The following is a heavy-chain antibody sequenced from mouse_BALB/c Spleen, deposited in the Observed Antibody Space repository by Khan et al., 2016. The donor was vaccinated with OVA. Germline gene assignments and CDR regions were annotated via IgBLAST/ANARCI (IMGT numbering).Heavy chain of an antibody. J-gene: IGHJ2*01. V-gene: IGHV3-2*02. CDR3: ARIQGGDFDY. CDR2: ISYSGNT. D-gene: IGHD3-2*02. Sequence: EVELVESGPGLVKPSQSLSLTCTVTGYSITSDYAWNWIRQFPGNKLEWMGYISYSGNTNYNPSLKSRISITRDTSKNQFFLQLNFVTIEDTATYDCARIQGGDFDYWGQGTTLTVSS. CDR1: GYSITSDYA.